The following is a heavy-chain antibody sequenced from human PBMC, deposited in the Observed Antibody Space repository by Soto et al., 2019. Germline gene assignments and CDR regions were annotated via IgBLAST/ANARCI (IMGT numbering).Heavy chain of an antibody. Sequence: GWSLRLSCVSSVFAFISSWMHWVRQASGKGLVWISRTDYDGRFSTYADSVEGRFTISRDNARNTLFLQMNSLRVDDTAIYYCARDLRLSGEAFDVWGQGTVVTVSS. D-gene: IGHD3-3*01. J-gene: IGHJ3*01. CDR3: ARDLRLSGEAFDV. CDR1: VFAFISSW. V-gene: IGHV3-74*01. CDR2: TDYDGRFS.